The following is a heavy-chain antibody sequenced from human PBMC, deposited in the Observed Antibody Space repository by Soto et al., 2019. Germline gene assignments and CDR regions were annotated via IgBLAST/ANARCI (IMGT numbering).Heavy chain of an antibody. Sequence: SETLSLTCAVSGGSIGGAGYSWSWIRQPPGGGLDWIGYIYESGTILYNPSLKTRLTISLDWSDKQFSLTLNSVTAADTAVYYCARAQFYSGSGNYHNLMFDPWGQGTQVTVSS. CDR2: IYESGTI. CDR3: ARAQFYSGSGNYHNLMFDP. V-gene: IGHV4-30-2*01. J-gene: IGHJ5*02. CDR1: GGSIGGAGYS. D-gene: IGHD3-10*01.